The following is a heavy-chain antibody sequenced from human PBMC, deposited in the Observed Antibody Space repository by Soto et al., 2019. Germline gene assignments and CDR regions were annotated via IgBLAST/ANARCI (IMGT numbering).Heavy chain of an antibody. CDR2: ISSSSSTI. CDR1: GFTFSSYS. D-gene: IGHD6-13*01. J-gene: IGHJ6*02. Sequence: GGSLRLSCAASGFTFSSYSMNWVRQAPGKGLEWVSYISSSSSTIYYADSVKGRFTISRDNAKNSLYLQMNSQRDEDTAVYYCARGLAAADSGVWGQGTTVTVSS. V-gene: IGHV3-48*02. CDR3: ARGLAAADSGV.